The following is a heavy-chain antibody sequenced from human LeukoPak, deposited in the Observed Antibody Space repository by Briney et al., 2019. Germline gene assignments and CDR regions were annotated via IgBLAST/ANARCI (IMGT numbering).Heavy chain of an antibody. CDR1: GYTFTTYW. CDR3: ARPLNYGDYDAFDI. D-gene: IGHD4-17*01. CDR2: IYPGDSDT. J-gene: IGHJ3*02. V-gene: IGHV5-51*01. Sequence: GESPKISCKGSGYTFTTYWIGWVRQMPGKGLEWMGIIYPGDSDTRYSPSFQGQVTISADKSISTAYLQWSSLKASDTAMYYCARPLNYGDYDAFDIWGQGTMVTVSS.